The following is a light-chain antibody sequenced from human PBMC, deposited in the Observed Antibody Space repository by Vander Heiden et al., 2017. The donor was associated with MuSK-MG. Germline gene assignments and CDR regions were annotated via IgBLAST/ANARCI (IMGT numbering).Light chain of an antibody. J-gene: IGKJ1*01. CDR1: QSISSW. CDR3: QQYNTYWT. Sequence: DIKMTPSPSTLSASGVDRVTITCRASQSISSWLAWYQKKPGKAPKLLSYDASSLESGVPSRFSGSGSGTEFTLTISSLQPDDSATYYCQQYNTYWTFGQGTRVEIK. V-gene: IGKV1-5*01. CDR2: DAS.